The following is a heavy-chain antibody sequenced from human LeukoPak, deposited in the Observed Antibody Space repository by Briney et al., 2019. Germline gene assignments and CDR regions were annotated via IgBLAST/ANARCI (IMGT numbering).Heavy chain of an antibody. CDR2: INPNSGST. CDR3: ARERGVGSSEGRYDY. V-gene: IGHV1-2*02. Sequence: ASVKVSCKASGYTFTGYYMHWVRLAPGQGREWMGWINPNSGSTNYAQKFQGRVTMTRDTSISTAYMELSRLRSDDTAVYYCARERGVGSSEGRYDYWGQGTPVTVSS. D-gene: IGHD1-26*01. J-gene: IGHJ4*02. CDR1: GYTFTGYY.